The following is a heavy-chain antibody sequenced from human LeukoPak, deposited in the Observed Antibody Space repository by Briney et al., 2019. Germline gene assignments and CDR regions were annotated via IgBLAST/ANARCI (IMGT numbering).Heavy chain of an antibody. CDR2: INPISGAT. CDR1: GYTFTRYY. J-gene: IGHJ4*02. D-gene: IGHD2-21*02. Sequence: ASVKVSCKTSGYTFTRYYMQWVRQAPGHGLEWMGIINPISGATDYAQKFQGRVTMTRDTSTSTVYMELSSLRSEDTAMYYCARLPYRDGVTQDYWGQGTLVTVSP. CDR3: ARLPYRDGVTQDY. V-gene: IGHV1-46*01.